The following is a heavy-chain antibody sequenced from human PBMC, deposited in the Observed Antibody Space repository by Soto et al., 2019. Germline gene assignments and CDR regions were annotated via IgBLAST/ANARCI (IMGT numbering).Heavy chain of an antibody. D-gene: IGHD6-19*01. CDR3: AWRSGWDHDAFDI. V-gene: IGHV1-8*01. CDR1: GYTFTSYD. Sequence: ASVKIYSKTSGYTFTSYDINWVRQANGQGLEWMGWMNPNSGNTGYAQKFQGRVTMTRNTSISTAYMELSSLRSEDTAVYYCAWRSGWDHDAFDIWGQGTMVTV. J-gene: IGHJ3*02. CDR2: MNPNSGNT.